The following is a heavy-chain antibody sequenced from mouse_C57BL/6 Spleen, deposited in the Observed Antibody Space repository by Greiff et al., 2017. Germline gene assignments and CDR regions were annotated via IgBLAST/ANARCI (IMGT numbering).Heavy chain of an antibody. J-gene: IGHJ2*01. CDR2: IYPSDSET. CDR3: ARSRLREFLDY. D-gene: IGHD1-1*01. CDR1: GYTFTSYW. Sequence: QVQLQQPGAELVRTGSSVKLSCKASGYTFTSYWMDWVKQRPGQGLEWIGNIYPSDSETHYNQKFKDKATLTVDKSSSTAYMQLSSLTSEDSAVYYCARSRLREFLDYWGQGTTLTVSS. V-gene: IGHV1-61*01.